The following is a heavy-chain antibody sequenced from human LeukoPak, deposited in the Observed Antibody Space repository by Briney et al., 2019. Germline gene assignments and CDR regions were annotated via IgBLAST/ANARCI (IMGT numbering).Heavy chain of an antibody. CDR2: IKQDGSEK. V-gene: IGHV3-7*01. D-gene: IGHD3-16*01. CDR1: GFTFSSYW. J-gene: IGHJ4*02. CDR3: AREIPGGDINLDY. Sequence: GGSLRLSCAASGFTFSSYWMRWVRQAPGKGLEWVANIKQDGSEKYYVDSVKGRFTISRDNAKNSLYLQMNSLRAEDTAVYYCAREIPGGDINLDYWGQGTLVTVS.